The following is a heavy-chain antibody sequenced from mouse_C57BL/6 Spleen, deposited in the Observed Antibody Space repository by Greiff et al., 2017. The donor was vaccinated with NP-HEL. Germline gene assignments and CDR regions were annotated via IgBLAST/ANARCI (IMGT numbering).Heavy chain of an antibody. Sequence: VQLKESGAELVKPGASVKMSCKASGYTFTTYPIEWMKQNHGKSLEWIGNFHPYNDDTKYNEKFKGKATLTVEKSSSTVYLELSRLTSDDSAVYYCARRNYGNYWYFDVWGTGTTVTVSS. J-gene: IGHJ1*03. D-gene: IGHD2-1*01. CDR2: FHPYNDDT. CDR1: GYTFTTYP. V-gene: IGHV1-47*01. CDR3: ARRNYGNYWYFDV.